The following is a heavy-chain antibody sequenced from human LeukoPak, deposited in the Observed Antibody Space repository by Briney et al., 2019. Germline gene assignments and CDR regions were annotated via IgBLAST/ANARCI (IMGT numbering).Heavy chain of an antibody. D-gene: IGHD2-15*01. CDR1: GFTFSSYA. CDR3: ARSRRYCSGGSCFAYYFDY. Sequence: GGSLRLSCAASGFTFSSYAMSWVRQAPGKGLEWVSSISSSSNYIYYADSVKGRFTISRGNAKNSLYLQMNSLRAEETAVYYCARSRRYCSGGSCFAYYFDYWGQGTLVTVSS. V-gene: IGHV3-21*01. J-gene: IGHJ4*02. CDR2: ISSSSNYI.